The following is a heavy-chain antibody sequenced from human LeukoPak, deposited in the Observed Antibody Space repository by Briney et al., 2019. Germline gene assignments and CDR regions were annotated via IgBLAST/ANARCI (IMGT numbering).Heavy chain of an antibody. D-gene: IGHD1-26*01. CDR3: ARDWYSGSYSGGYFDY. J-gene: IGHJ4*02. CDR1: GFTFSSFS. Sequence: GGSLRLSCAASGFTFSSFSMNWVRQAPGKGLEWVSYISGSSTTIYYADSVKGRFTISRDNAKNSLYLQMNSLRAEDTAVYYCARDWYSGSYSGGYFDYWAQGTLVTVSS. CDR2: ISGSSTTI. V-gene: IGHV3-48*04.